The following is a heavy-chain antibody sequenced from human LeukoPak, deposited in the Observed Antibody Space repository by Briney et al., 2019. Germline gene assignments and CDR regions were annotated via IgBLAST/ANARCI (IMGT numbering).Heavy chain of an antibody. Sequence: PGGSLRLSCAASGFTFSSYWMHWVRQAPGKGLVWVSRINSDGSSTSYADSVKGRFTISRDNSKNTLYLQMNSLRAEDTAVYYCASGYCSSTSCPNNWFDPWGQGTLVTVSS. V-gene: IGHV3-74*01. J-gene: IGHJ5*02. CDR2: INSDGSST. CDR3: ASGYCSSTSCPNNWFDP. D-gene: IGHD2-2*03. CDR1: GFTFSSYW.